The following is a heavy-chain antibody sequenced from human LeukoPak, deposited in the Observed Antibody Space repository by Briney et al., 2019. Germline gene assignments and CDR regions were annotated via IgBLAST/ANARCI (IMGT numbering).Heavy chain of an antibody. V-gene: IGHV1-18*01. J-gene: IGHJ4*02. Sequence: ASVKVSCKASGYTFTSYGISWVRQAPGQGLEWMGWISAYNGNTNYAQKLQGRVTMTTDTSTSTAYMELRSLRSDDTAVYYCAREPLGVVVPASDYWGQGTLVTVSS. CDR3: AREPLGVVVPASDY. D-gene: IGHD2-2*01. CDR1: GYTFTSYG. CDR2: ISAYNGNT.